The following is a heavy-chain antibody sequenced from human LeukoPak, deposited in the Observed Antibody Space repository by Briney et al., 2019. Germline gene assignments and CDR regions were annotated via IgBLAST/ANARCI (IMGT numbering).Heavy chain of an antibody. J-gene: IGHJ4*02. Sequence: VASVKVSCKASGYTFSGYYMHWVRQAPGQGLEWMGWINPKSGGTNEAQKFHDRVTMTRDTSIRTAYMEVSRLRSGDTAVYYCARSPDILTGENFDYWGQGTLVTVSS. CDR3: ARSPDILTGENFDY. CDR2: INPKSGGT. V-gene: IGHV1-2*02. CDR1: GYTFSGYY. D-gene: IGHD3-9*01.